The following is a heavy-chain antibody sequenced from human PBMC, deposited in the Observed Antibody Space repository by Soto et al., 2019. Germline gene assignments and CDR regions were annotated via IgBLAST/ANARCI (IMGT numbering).Heavy chain of an antibody. Sequence: QVQLVQSGAEVKKPGSSVKVSCKASGGTFSSYAISWVRQAPGQGLEWMGGIIPIFGTEHYAQKFQGIVTNTADECTSTAYMGLSSLRSEDTAVYYCARRPHDYDFWSCYYYGNWFDPWGQGTLVTVSS. D-gene: IGHD3-3*01. CDR3: ARRPHDYDFWSCYYYGNWFDP. CDR2: IIPIFGTE. V-gene: IGHV1-69*01. CDR1: GGTFSSYA. J-gene: IGHJ5*02.